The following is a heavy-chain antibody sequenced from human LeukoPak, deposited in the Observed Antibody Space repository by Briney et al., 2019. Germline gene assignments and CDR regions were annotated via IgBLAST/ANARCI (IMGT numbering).Heavy chain of an antibody. Sequence: PGRSLRLSCVASGSTFSGYAMYWVRQGPGKGLEWVAVISYDGTNKYYADSVRRRFTISRDNSKNMLYLEMNSLRGEDTAVYYCVRSRYCSVGRCYSDYWGQGTLVTVSS. J-gene: IGHJ4*02. CDR2: ISYDGTNK. CDR1: GSTFSGYA. V-gene: IGHV3-30-3*01. D-gene: IGHD2-15*01. CDR3: VRSRYCSVGRCYSDY.